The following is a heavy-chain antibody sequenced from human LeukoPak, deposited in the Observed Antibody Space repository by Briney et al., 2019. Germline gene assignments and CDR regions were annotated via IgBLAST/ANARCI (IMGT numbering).Heavy chain of an antibody. CDR1: GFTFSSYA. CDR3: ARENRGSGSYYYYYYGMDV. V-gene: IGHV3-30*04. J-gene: IGHJ6*02. CDR2: ISYDGSNK. Sequence: PGGSLRLSCAASGFTFSSYAMHWVRQAPGKGLEWVAVISYDGSNKYYADSVKGRFTISRDNSKNTLYLQMNSLRAEDTAVYYCARENRGSGSYYYYYYGMDVWGQGTTVTVSS. D-gene: IGHD3-10*01.